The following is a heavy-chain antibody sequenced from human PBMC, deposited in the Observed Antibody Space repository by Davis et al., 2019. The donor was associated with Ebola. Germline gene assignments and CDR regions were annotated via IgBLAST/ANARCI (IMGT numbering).Heavy chain of an antibody. J-gene: IGHJ5*02. Sequence: ASVKVSCKASGFILTNYAIHWVRQAPGQRLEWMGWVHGGNGNTKYSQKFQGRVTITADESTSTAYMELVSLSSEDTAVYYCARGYCSGGSCYSGWFDPWGQGTLVTVSS. CDR2: VHGGNGNT. D-gene: IGHD2-15*01. V-gene: IGHV1-3*01. CDR3: ARGYCSGGSCYSGWFDP. CDR1: GFILTNYA.